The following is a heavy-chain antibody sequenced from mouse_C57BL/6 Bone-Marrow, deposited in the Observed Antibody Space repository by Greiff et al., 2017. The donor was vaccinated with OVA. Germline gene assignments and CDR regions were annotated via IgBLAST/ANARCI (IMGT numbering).Heavy chain of an antibody. CDR3: ASPFDY. J-gene: IGHJ2*01. CDR2: ILPGSGST. CDR1: GYTSTGYW. Sequence: QVQLKESGAELMKPGASVKLSCKATGYTSTGYWIEWVKQRPGHGLEWIGEILPGSGSTNYNEKFKGKATFTADTSSNPAYMQLLRLTTEDSAIYYCASPFDYWGQGTTLTVSS. V-gene: IGHV1-9*01.